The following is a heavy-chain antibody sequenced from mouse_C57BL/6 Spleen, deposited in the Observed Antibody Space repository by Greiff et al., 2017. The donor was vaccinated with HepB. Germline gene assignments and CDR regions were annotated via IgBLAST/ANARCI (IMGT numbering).Heavy chain of an antibody. V-gene: IGHV1-63*01. Sequence: QVQLQQSGAELVRPGTSVKMSCKASGYTFTNYWIGWAKQRPGHGLEWIGDIYPGGGYTNYNEKFKGKATMTADKSSSTAYMQFSSLTSEDSAIYYCARDGGGNYSYYFDYWGQGTTLTVSS. CDR3: ARDGGGNYSYYFDY. J-gene: IGHJ2*01. CDR1: GYTFTNYW. CDR2: IYPGGGYT. D-gene: IGHD2-1*01.